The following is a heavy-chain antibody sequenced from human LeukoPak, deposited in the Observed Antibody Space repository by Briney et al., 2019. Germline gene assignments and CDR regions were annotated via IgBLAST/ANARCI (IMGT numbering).Heavy chain of an antibody. D-gene: IGHD2/OR15-2a*01. CDR3: ARRTTHAEY. CDR1: GFTFSSYA. CDR2: IWSDGSNE. J-gene: IGHJ4*02. V-gene: IGHV3-33*01. Sequence: PGRSLRLSRAACGFTFSSYAMHWVRQAPGKGLEWVAGIWSDGSNEYYADSVKGRFTIARDNSKNTLYLQMNSLRDEDTAVYYCARRTTHAEYWGQGTLVPVSS.